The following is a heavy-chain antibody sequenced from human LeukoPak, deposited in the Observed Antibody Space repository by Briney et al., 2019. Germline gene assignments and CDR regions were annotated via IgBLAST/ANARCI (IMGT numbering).Heavy chain of an antibody. V-gene: IGHV5-51*01. CDR2: IYPGDSDT. CDR3: ARQFRDSSGYYSYYFDY. D-gene: IGHD3-22*01. Sequence: PGESLKISCKGSGYSFTTYWIGWVRQMPGRGLEWMGIIYPGDSDTRYSPSFQGQVTISADKSISTAYLQWSSLKASDTAMYYCARQFRDSSGYYSYYFDYWGRGTLVTVSS. J-gene: IGHJ4*02. CDR1: GYSFTTYW.